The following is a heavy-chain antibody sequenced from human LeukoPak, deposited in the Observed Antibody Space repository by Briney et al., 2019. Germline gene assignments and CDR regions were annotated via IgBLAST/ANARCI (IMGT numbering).Heavy chain of an antibody. Sequence: GASVKVSCKVSGGTFSSYAISWVRQAPGQGLEWMGGIIPIFGTANYAQKFQGRVTITADESTSTAYMELSSLRSEDTAVYYCARSKNIVATRVMYYYYYYGMDVWGKGTTVTVSS. CDR2: IIPIFGTA. D-gene: IGHD5-12*01. J-gene: IGHJ6*04. V-gene: IGHV1-69*01. CDR3: ARSKNIVATRVMYYYYYYGMDV. CDR1: GGTFSSYA.